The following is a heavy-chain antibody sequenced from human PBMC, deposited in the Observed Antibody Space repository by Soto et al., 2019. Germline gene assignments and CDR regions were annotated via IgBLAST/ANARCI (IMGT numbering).Heavy chain of an antibody. CDR2: ISASSGST. CDR3: AKDLGSSGWYFDY. V-gene: IGHV3-23*01. J-gene: IGHJ4*02. D-gene: IGHD6-19*01. CDR1: GFSLSSYA. Sequence: ESGGALVQPGGSLRLSCAASGFSLSSYALTWVRQAPGKGLEWVSAISASSGSTYYANSVKGRFTISRDKSKNTLYLQMNSLRAEDTAVYYCAKDLGSSGWYFDYWGQGTLVTVSS.